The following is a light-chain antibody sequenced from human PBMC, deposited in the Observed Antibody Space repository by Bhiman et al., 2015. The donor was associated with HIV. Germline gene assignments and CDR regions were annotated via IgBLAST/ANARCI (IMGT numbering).Light chain of an antibody. Sequence: QSALTQPASVSGSPGQSITISCTGTSSDVGGYNYVSWYLQLPGTAPKLLIYENNKRPSGIPDRFSASKSGTSATLGITGLQTGDEADYYCATWDSSLSAEVFGGGTKLTVL. CDR2: ENN. CDR3: ATWDSSLSAEV. CDR1: SSDVGGYNY. V-gene: IGLV1-51*02. J-gene: IGLJ2*01.